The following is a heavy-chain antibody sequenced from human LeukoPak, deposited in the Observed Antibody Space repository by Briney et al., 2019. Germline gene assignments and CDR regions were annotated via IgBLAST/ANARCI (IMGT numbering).Heavy chain of an antibody. Sequence: TSETLSLTCTVSGGSISSYYWSWIRQPPGKGLEWIGYIYYSGCTNYNPSLKSRVTISVDTSKNQFSLRLSSVIAADTAVYYCARTTEGYCSSASCFGFSYSYYMDVWGKGTTVTISS. CDR1: GGSISSYY. CDR2: IYYSGCT. J-gene: IGHJ6*03. D-gene: IGHD2-2*01. V-gene: IGHV4-59*01. CDR3: ARTTEGYCSSASCFGFSYSYYMDV.